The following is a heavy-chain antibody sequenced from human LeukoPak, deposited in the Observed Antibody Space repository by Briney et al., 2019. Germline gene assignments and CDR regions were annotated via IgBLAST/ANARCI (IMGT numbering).Heavy chain of an antibody. V-gene: IGHV4-59*01. CDR3: ARDVYSSGWYDY. CDR2: IYYSGST. CDR1: GGSISSYY. Sequence: PSETLSLTCTVSGGSISSYYWSWIRQPPGKGLEWIGYIYYSGSTNYNPSLKSRVTISVDTSKNQFSLKLSPVTAADTAVYYCARDVYSSGWYDYWGQGTLVTVSS. J-gene: IGHJ4*02. D-gene: IGHD6-19*01.